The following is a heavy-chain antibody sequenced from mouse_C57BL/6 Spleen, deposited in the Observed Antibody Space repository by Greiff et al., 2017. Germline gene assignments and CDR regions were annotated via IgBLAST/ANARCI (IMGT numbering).Heavy chain of an antibody. CDR3: ARSGGSSPLYAMDY. V-gene: IGHV1-63*01. J-gene: IGHJ4*01. CDR1: GYTFTNYW. D-gene: IGHD1-1*01. Sequence: VKLLESGAELVRPGTSVKMSCKASGYTFTNYWIGWAKQRPGHGLEWIGDIYPGGGYTNYNEKFKGKATLTADKSSSTAYMQFSSLTSEDSAIYYCARSGGSSPLYAMDYWGQGTSVTVSS. CDR2: IYPGGGYT.